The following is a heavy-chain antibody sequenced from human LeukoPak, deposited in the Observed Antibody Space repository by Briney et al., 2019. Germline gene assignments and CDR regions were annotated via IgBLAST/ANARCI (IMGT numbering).Heavy chain of an antibody. Sequence: SETLSLTCTVSGGSISSYYWSWIRQPPGKGLEWMGYIYTSGSTNYNPSLKSRVTISVDTSKNQFSLKLSSVTAADTAVYYCARHSNRGTANWFDPWGQGTLVTVSS. V-gene: IGHV4-4*09. CDR1: GGSISSYY. CDR2: IYTSGST. D-gene: IGHD2/OR15-2a*01. J-gene: IGHJ5*02. CDR3: ARHSNRGTANWFDP.